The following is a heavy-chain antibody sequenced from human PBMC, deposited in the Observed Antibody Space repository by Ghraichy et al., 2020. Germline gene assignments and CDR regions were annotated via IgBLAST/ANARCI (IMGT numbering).Heavy chain of an antibody. CDR3: ARTPAPKYQLPNYTFDY. V-gene: IGHV4-31*03. Sequence: SETLSLTCTVSGGSISSGGYYWSWIRQHPGKGLEWIGFIYYSGSTYYNPSLKSRVTISVDTSKNQFSLKLSSVTAADTAVYYCARTPAPKYQLPNYTFDYWGQGTLVTVSS. CDR1: GGSISSGGYY. CDR2: IYYSGST. J-gene: IGHJ4*02. D-gene: IGHD2-2*01.